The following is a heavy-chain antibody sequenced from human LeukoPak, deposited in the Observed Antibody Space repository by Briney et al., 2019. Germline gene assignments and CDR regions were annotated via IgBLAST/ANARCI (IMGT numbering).Heavy chain of an antibody. V-gene: IGHV4-39*07. Sequence: SETLSLTCTVSGGSIRSSSNYYWGWIRQPPGKGQECIGSIYYSGSTFYNPSLKSRVTISVDTSKNQFSLKLNSVTAADTAVYYCVRGPRYYDDSGFHYGVFDIWGQGTVVTVSS. CDR3: VRGPRYYDDSGFHYGVFDI. CDR2: IYYSGST. CDR1: GGSIRSSSNYY. J-gene: IGHJ3*02. D-gene: IGHD3-22*01.